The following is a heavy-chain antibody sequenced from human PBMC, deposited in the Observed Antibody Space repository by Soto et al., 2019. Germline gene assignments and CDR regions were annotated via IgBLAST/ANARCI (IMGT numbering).Heavy chain of an antibody. D-gene: IGHD2-2*01. Sequence: PSETLSLTCTVSGVSISSYYWSWIRQPPGKGLEWIGYIYYSGSTNYNPSLKSRVTISVDTSKNQFSLKLSSVTAADTAVYYCARGYAGDWFDPWGQGTLVTVS. J-gene: IGHJ5*02. CDR2: IYYSGST. V-gene: IGHV4-59*01. CDR3: ARGYAGDWFDP. CDR1: GVSISSYY.